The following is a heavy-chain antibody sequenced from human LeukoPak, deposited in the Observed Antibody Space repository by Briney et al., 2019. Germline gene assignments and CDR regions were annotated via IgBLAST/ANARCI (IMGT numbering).Heavy chain of an antibody. V-gene: IGHV4-59*01. Sequence: SETLSLTCTVSGGSISSYYWSWIRQPPGKGLEWIGYIYYSGSTNYNPSLKSRVTISVDTSKNQFSLKLSSVTAADTAVYYCARQNSGYDRLGYFDXXXQGXXVTVSS. CDR2: IYYSGST. D-gene: IGHD5-12*01. CDR1: GGSISSYY. J-gene: IGHJ4*02. CDR3: ARQNSGYDRLGYFDX.